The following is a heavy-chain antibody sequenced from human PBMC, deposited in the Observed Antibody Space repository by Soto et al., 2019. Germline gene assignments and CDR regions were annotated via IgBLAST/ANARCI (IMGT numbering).Heavy chain of an antibody. V-gene: IGHV3-7*05. D-gene: IGHD6-13*01. CDR2: IKRDGSVQ. J-gene: IGHJ3*01. CDR1: GFTFSSYW. CDR3: ARDVSPGSSSLYLDAFDF. Sequence: EVQLVESGGGLVQPGGSLRLSCVASGFTFSSYWMTWVRQAPGKGLEWVANIKRDGSVQSYLDSVRGRFTISRDNAKNSLYLQMNSLRAEDTALYYCARDVSPGSSSLYLDAFDFWGQGTMVTVSS.